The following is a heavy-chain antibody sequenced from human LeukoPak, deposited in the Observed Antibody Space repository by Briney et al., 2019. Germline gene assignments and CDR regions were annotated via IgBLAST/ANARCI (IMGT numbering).Heavy chain of an antibody. CDR1: GGSISSGGYY. CDR2: NYYSGST. CDR3: ARRYCSSTSCYSYYFDY. J-gene: IGHJ4*02. V-gene: IGHV4-31*03. Sequence: SETLSLTCTVSGGSISSGGYYWSWIRQHPGKGLEWIGYNYYSGSTYYNPSLKSRVTISVDTSKNQFSLKLSSVTAADTAVYYCARRYCSSTSCYSYYFDYWGQGTLVTVSS. D-gene: IGHD2-2*01.